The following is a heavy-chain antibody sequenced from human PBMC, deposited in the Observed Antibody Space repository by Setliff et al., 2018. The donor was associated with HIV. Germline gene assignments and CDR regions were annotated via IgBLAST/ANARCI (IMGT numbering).Heavy chain of an antibody. CDR2: IRYDGSNG. CDR3: ARDVDHMMDV. Sequence: GGSLRLSCAASGFTFSSYGMHWVRQAPGKGLEWVAFIRYDGSNGYYADSVKGRFTISRDNSKKTLYLQMNSLRSDDTAVYYCARDVDHMMDVWGPGTTVTVS. J-gene: IGHJ6*02. V-gene: IGHV3-30*02. CDR1: GFTFSSYG.